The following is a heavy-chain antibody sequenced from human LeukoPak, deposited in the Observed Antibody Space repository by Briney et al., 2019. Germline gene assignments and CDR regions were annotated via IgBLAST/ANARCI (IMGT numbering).Heavy chain of an antibody. J-gene: IGHJ4*02. CDR2: ISGSGGST. D-gene: IGHD4-17*01. CDR3: AKDHGYGDYKGEYYFDC. Sequence: GGSLRVSCAASGFTFSSYAMSWVRQAPGKGLEWVSAISGSGGSTYYADSVKGRFTISRDNSKNTLYLQMNSLRAEDTAVYYCAKDHGYGDYKGEYYFDCWGQGTLVTVSS. V-gene: IGHV3-23*01. CDR1: GFTFSSYA.